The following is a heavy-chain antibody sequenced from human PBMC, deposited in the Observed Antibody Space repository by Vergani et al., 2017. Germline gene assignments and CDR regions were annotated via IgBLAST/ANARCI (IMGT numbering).Heavy chain of an antibody. CDR3: ARLYSSSWFDYYYYGMDV. CDR1: GFTFSSYW. D-gene: IGHD6-13*01. CDR2: IKQDGSEK. Sequence: EVQLVESGGGLVQPGGSLRLSCAASGFTFSSYWMSWVRQAPGKGLEWVANIKQDGSEKYYGDSVKCRFTIARDNAKNSLYLQMNSLRAEDTAVYYCARLYSSSWFDYYYYGMDVWGQGTTVTVSS. J-gene: IGHJ6*02. V-gene: IGHV3-7*03.